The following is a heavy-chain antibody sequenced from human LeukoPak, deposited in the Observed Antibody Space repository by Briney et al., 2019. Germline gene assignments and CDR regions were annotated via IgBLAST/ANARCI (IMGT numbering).Heavy chain of an antibody. CDR1: GYSFTSHY. V-gene: IGHV1-46*01. J-gene: IGHJ5*02. Sequence: ASVKVSCKASGYSFTSHYMHWVRQAPGQGLEWLGLINPSGSSTLYAQKFQGRVTMTRDVSTTTDYMELSSLRSEDTAVYYCARDNSVGDIAWWFDPWGQGTLVTVSS. D-gene: IGHD3-16*02. CDR3: ARDNSVGDIAWWFDP. CDR2: INPSGSST.